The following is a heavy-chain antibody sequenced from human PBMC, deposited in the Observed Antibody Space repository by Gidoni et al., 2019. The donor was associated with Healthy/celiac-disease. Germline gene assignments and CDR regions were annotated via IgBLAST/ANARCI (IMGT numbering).Heavy chain of an antibody. D-gene: IGHD3-3*01. V-gene: IGHV5-51*01. J-gene: IGHJ3*02. CDR3: ARHGSPVEWLTNGGAFDI. CDR2: IYPGDSDT. CDR1: GYSFTSYW. Sequence: EVQLVQSGAEVKKPGESLKISCKGSGYSFTSYWSGWVRQMPGKGLEWMGIIYPGDSDTRYSPSFQGQVTISADKSISTAYLQWSSLKASDTAMYYCARHGSPVEWLTNGGAFDIWGQGTMVTVSS.